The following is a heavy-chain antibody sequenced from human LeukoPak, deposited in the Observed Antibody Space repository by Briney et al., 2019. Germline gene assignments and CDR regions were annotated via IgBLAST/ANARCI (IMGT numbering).Heavy chain of an antibody. D-gene: IGHD2-21*02. CDR3: TTVGGNCGGDCYSSNPDS. J-gene: IGHJ5*01. Sequence: GGSLRLSCAASGFTFSDAWMSWVRQAPGKGLEWVGRIKSKADGGTRDYAAPVKDRFTISRDDSKNTVYLQINNLKTEDTAVYFCTTVGGNCGGDCYSSNPDSWGQGILVTVSS. CDR1: GFTFSDAW. V-gene: IGHV3-15*01. CDR2: IKSKADGGTR.